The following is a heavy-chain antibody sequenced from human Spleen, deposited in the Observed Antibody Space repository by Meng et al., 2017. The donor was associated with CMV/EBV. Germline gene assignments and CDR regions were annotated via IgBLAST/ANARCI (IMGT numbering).Heavy chain of an antibody. CDR1: GFIFSDYY. V-gene: IGHV3-11*04. CDR2: IGYGSGSTI. J-gene: IGHJ6*01. Sequence: GESLKISCGASGFIFSDYYMSWIRQAPGKGLEWISYIGYGSGSTIYYADSVKGRFTISRDNADNSLYLQMNSLRAEDTAVYYCARDRDQYTIYADGMDVWGQGTTVTVSS. D-gene: IGHD3-16*01. CDR3: ARDRDQYTIYADGMDV.